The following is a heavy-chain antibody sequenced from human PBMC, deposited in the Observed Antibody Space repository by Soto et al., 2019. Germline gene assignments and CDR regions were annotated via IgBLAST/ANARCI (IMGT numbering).Heavy chain of an antibody. CDR2: IYYSGST. D-gene: IGHD3-22*01. V-gene: IGHV4-31*03. CDR3: ARGDYYDSSGYYP. CDR1: GGSISSGGYY. J-gene: IGHJ5*02. Sequence: PSETLSLTCTVSGGSISSGGYYWSWIRQHPGKGLEWIGYIYYSGSTYYNPSLKSRVTISVDTSKNQFSLKLSSVTAADTAVYYCARGDYYDSSGYYPWGQGTLVTVPS.